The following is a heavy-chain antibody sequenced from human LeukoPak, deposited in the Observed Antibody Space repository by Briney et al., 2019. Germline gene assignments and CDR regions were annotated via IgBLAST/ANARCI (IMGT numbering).Heavy chain of an antibody. D-gene: IGHD3-22*01. CDR1: GFAFSSYA. CDR3: AKDLRYYYNNNC. V-gene: IGHV3-30-3*01. J-gene: IGHJ4*02. Sequence: QPGRSLRLSCAASGFAFSSYAIPWVRQAPGKGLEWVSFISYDGRIKYYADSVKGRFTISRDNSKNTLYLLMNSLRADDTAVYYCAKDLRYYYNNNCWGQGTLVTVSS. CDR2: ISYDGRIK.